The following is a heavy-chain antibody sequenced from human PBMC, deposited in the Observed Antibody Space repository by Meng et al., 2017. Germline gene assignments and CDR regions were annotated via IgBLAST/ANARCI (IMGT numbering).Heavy chain of an antibody. V-gene: IGHV3-74*01. CDR3: GTGGDYYSFHY. Sequence: EVEGVESAGGLVQPGGSLRLSCAASGLNFNSYWMHWVRQAPGKGLVWVSRISGDGSSTIYAESVKGRFTISRDNAKNTLYLQMNSLRGEDTAVYYCGTGGDYYSFHYWGQGTLVTVSS. CDR2: ISGDGSST. D-gene: IGHD1-26*01. J-gene: IGHJ4*02. CDR1: GLNFNSYW.